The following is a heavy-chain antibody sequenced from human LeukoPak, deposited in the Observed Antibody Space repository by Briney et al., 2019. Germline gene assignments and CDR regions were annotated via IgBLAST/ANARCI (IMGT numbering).Heavy chain of an antibody. J-gene: IGHJ4*02. V-gene: IGHV1-2*02. Sequence: GASVKVSCKASGYTFTGYYMHWVRQAPGQGLEWMGWINPNSGGTDYAQKFQGRVTMTRDTSISTAYMELSRLRSDDTAVYYCARVVGILTGLDYWGQGTLVTVSS. D-gene: IGHD3-9*01. CDR3: ARVVGILTGLDY. CDR2: INPNSGGT. CDR1: GYTFTGYY.